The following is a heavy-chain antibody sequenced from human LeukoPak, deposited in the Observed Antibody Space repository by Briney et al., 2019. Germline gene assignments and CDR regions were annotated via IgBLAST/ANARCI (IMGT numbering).Heavy chain of an antibody. CDR2: INPNSGGT. CDR1: GYTLTGYY. Sequence: ASVKVSCKASGYTLTGYYMHWVRQAPGQGLEWMGWINPNSGGTNYAQKFQGRVTMTRDTSISTAYMELSRLRSDDTAVYYCAREGSTSFNWFDPWGQGTLVTVSS. D-gene: IGHD2-2*01. J-gene: IGHJ5*02. CDR3: AREGSTSFNWFDP. V-gene: IGHV1-2*02.